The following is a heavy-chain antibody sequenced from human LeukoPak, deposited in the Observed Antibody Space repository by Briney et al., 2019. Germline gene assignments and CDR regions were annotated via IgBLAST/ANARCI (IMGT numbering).Heavy chain of an antibody. Sequence: PSETLSLTCTVSGGFISSYYWSWIRQPPGQGLEWIGYIYYSGSTNYNPSLKSRVTISVDTSKNQFSLKLSSVTAADTAVYYCARGLYYYGSGSYYNVPPDYWGQGTLVTVSS. CDR2: IYYSGST. CDR1: GGFISSYY. CDR3: ARGLYYYGSGSYYNVPPDY. V-gene: IGHV4-59*01. J-gene: IGHJ4*02. D-gene: IGHD3-10*01.